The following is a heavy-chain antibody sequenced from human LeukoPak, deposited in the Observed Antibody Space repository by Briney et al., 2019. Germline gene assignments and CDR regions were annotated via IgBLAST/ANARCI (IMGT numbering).Heavy chain of an antibody. V-gene: IGHV4-39*01. CDR1: GGSISSSSYY. CDR3: ARLAVADNY. CDR2: IYYSGST. J-gene: IGHJ4*02. D-gene: IGHD6-19*01. Sequence: SETLSLTCTVSGGSISSSSYYWGWIRQPPGKGLEWIGSIYYSGSTYYNPSLKSRVTISVDTSKNQFSLKLSSVTAADTAVYYCARLAVADNYWGQGTLVTVSS.